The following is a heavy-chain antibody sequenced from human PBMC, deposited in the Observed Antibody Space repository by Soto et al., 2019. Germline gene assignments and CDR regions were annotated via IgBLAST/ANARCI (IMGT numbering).Heavy chain of an antibody. V-gene: IGHV1-46*01. Sequence: QVQLMQSGAEVKKPGASVKVSCKASGDTFTDYYIHWVRQAPGQGLEWMGTVNPSGGHTTYAQHFLGRVTMTRETSTSTLYMELTSLTSDDTAIYYCARGGHVVVVPAALDYWGQGTLVTVSS. CDR3: ARGGHVVVVPAALDY. CDR2: VNPSGGHT. D-gene: IGHD2-21*02. CDR1: GDTFTDYY. J-gene: IGHJ4*02.